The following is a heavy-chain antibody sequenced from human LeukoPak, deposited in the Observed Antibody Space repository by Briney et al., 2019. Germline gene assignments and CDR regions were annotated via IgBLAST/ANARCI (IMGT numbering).Heavy chain of an antibody. CDR3: ARDPGYGSGTDYEDY. V-gene: IGHV3-66*01. J-gene: IGHJ4*02. CDR1: GFTVSSNY. Sequence: PGGSLRLSCAASGFTVSSNYMSWVRQAPGKGLEWVSVIHSGGSTYYADSVKGRFTISRDNSKNTLYLQMNSLRAEDTAVYHCARDPGYGSGTDYEDYWGQGTLVTVSS. D-gene: IGHD3-10*01. CDR2: IHSGGST.